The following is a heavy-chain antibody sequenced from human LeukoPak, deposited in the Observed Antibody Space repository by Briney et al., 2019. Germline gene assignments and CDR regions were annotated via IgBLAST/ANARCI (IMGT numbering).Heavy chain of an antibody. CDR3: ARLTPRLWDY. CDR2: ISGSGGST. CDR1: GFTLSSCP. Sequence: GESLTLSCAASGFTLSSCPMSWARPAPGQGLELVSAISGSGGSTYSAHSVKGRFTISRDNSKNTLYLQMISLRAEDSAVYYCARLTPRLWDYWGRGTLVTVSS. D-gene: IGHD5-18*01. V-gene: IGHV3-23*01. J-gene: IGHJ4*02.